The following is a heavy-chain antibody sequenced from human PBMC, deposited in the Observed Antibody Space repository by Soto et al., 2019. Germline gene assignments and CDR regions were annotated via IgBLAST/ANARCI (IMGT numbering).Heavy chain of an antibody. J-gene: IGHJ4*02. CDR2: IFYSGST. D-gene: IGHD6-19*01. Sequence: QVQLQESGPRLVRPSETLSLTCNVSGGPISGDYYWTWIRQPPGKGLEWIGYIFYSGSTYYNPSLKSRVRMSVDTSKNQFSVRLSSVTAAATAVDYCVREGVGFDSSGYTSRYFDFWGQGILVTVSS. CDR3: VREGVGFDSSGYTSRYFDF. V-gene: IGHV4-30-4*01. CDR1: GGPISGDYY.